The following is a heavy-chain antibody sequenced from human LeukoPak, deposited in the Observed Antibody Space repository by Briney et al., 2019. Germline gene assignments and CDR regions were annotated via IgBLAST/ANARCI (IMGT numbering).Heavy chain of an antibody. V-gene: IGHV4-59*08. CDR3: ARQPTSRDGYNWFDP. Sequence: SETLSLTCTVSGGSISSYYWSWLRQPPGKGLEWIGYIYYSGSTNYNPSLKSRVTISVDTSKNQFSLKLSSVTAADTAVYYCARQPTSRDGYNWFDPWSQGTLVTVSS. J-gene: IGHJ5*02. CDR1: GGSISSYY. D-gene: IGHD5-24*01. CDR2: IYYSGST.